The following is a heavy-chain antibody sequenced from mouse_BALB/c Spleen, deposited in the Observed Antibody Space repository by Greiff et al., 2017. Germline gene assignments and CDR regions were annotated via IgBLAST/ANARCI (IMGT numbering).Heavy chain of an antibody. CDR2: ISSGGGNT. CDR1: GFTFSSYT. Sequence: EVMLVESGGGLVKPGGSLKLSCAASGFTFSSYTMSWVRQTPEKRLEWVATISSGGGNTYYPDSVKGRFTISRDNAKNNLYLQMSSLRSEDTALYYCARYAYYRYDDYFDYWGQGTTLTVSS. CDR3: ARYAYYRYDDYFDY. J-gene: IGHJ2*01. D-gene: IGHD2-14*01. V-gene: IGHV5-9*03.